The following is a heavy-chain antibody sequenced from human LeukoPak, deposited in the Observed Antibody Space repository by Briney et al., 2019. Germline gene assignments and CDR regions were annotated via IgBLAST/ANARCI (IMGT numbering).Heavy chain of an antibody. D-gene: IGHD3-10*01. CDR3: ARSHYLEDAFDI. V-gene: IGHV4-59*01. CDR1: GGSISSYY. CDR2: IYYSGST. J-gene: IGHJ3*02. Sequence: SETLSLTCTVSGGSISSYYWSWIRQPPGKGLEWIGYIYYSGSTNYNPSLKSRVTISVNTSKNQFSLKLSSVTAADTAVYYCARSHYLEDAFDIWGQGTMVTVSS.